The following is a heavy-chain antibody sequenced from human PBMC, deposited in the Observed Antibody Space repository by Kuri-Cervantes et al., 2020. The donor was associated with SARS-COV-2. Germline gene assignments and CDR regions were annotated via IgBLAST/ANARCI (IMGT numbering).Heavy chain of an antibody. CDR3: AGLYNSSWSYDY. D-gene: IGHD6-13*01. J-gene: IGHJ4*02. Sequence: GESLKISCAASGFTFSSYGMHWVRQAPGKGLEWVAFIRYDGSNKYYADSVKGRFTIPRDNSKNTLYLQMNSLRAEDTAVYYCAGLYNSSWSYDYWGQGTLVTVSS. CDR1: GFTFSSYG. V-gene: IGHV3-30*02. CDR2: IRYDGSNK.